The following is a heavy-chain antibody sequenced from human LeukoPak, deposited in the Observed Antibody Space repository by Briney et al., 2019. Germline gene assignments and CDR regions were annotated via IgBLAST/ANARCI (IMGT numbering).Heavy chain of an antibody. CDR1: GFTFSSYE. Sequence: GGSLRLSCAASGFTFSSYEMNWVRQAPGKGLEWVSYISSSGSTIYYADSVKGRFTISRDNAKNSLYLQMNGLRAEDTAVYYCARDRDPKYYDFWSGYYKGDYYYYYGMDVWGQGTTVTVSS. CDR3: ARDRDPKYYDFWSGYYKGDYYYYYGMDV. V-gene: IGHV3-48*03. J-gene: IGHJ6*02. D-gene: IGHD3-3*01. CDR2: ISSSGSTI.